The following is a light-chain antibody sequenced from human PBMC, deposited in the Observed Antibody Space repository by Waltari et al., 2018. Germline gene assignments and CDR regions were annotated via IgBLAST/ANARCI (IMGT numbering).Light chain of an antibody. CDR1: QSVGTS. CDR3: QQRSNWPPELT. J-gene: IGKJ4*01. CDR2: DAS. Sequence: ELVLTQSPATLPSSPGERATLSCSARQSVGTSLAWNQRKPGQPPRILNWDASNRARGTPARFSGSGSGTDFTLTISGLEPEDFAVYYCQQRSNWPPELTFGGGTKVEIK. V-gene: IGKV3-11*01.